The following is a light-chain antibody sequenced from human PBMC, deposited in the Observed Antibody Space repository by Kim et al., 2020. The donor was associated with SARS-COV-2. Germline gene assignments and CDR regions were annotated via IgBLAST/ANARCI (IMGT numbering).Light chain of an antibody. Sequence: VALGQTVRITCQGDSLRSYYATWYQQKRGQAPILVIYRKNTRPSGIPDRFSGSSSGNTASLTITETQAGDEAAYYCNSRDSNHNVVLGGGTQLTVL. CDR2: RKN. V-gene: IGLV3-19*01. CDR1: SLRSYY. J-gene: IGLJ2*01. CDR3: NSRDSNHNVV.